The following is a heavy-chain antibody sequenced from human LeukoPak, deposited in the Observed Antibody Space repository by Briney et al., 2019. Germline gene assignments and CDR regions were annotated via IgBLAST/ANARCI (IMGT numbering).Heavy chain of an antibody. J-gene: IGHJ4*02. CDR2: ISYDGSNK. D-gene: IGHD6-13*01. CDR3: ARGSSSWYFDY. Sequence: PGGSLRLSCAASGFTFSSYAMHCVRQAPGKGLEWVAVISYDGSNKYYADSVKGRFTISRDNSKNTLYLQMNSLRAEDTAVYYCARGSSSWYFDYWGQGTLVTVSS. V-gene: IGHV3-30-3*01. CDR1: GFTFSSYA.